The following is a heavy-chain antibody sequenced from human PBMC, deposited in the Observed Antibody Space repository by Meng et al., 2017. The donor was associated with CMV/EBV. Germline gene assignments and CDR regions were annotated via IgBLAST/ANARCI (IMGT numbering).Heavy chain of an antibody. Sequence: QVQAVGAGGGVVQPGRSLRLSCAASGFTFSSYSMHWVRQAPGKGLEWVAVISYDGSNKYYADSVKGRFTISRDNSKNTLYLQMNSLRAEDTAVYYCARAEVGVVLAPGDYWGQGTLVTVSS. D-gene: IGHD3-3*01. CDR2: ISYDGSNK. V-gene: IGHV3-30-3*01. J-gene: IGHJ4*02. CDR3: ARAEVGVVLAPGDY. CDR1: GFTFSSYS.